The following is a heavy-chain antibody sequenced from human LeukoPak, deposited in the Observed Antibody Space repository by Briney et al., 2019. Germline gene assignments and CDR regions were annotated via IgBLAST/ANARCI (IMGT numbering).Heavy chain of an antibody. Sequence: SETLSLTCTVSGGSISSSSYYWGWIRQPPGKGLEWIGSIYYSGSTYYNPSLKSRVTISVDTSKNQSSLKLSSVTAADTAVYYCAGGDYRTVTYELDYWGQGTLVTVSS. CDR2: IYYSGST. CDR3: AGGDYRTVTYELDY. D-gene: IGHD4-17*01. J-gene: IGHJ4*02. CDR1: GGSISSSSYY. V-gene: IGHV4-39*01.